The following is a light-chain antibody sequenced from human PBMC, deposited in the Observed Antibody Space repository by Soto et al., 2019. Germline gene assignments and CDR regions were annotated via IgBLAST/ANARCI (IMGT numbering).Light chain of an antibody. V-gene: IGKV1-5*03. J-gene: IGKJ4*02. CDR2: KAS. Sequence: DIQMTQSPSTLSASIGDRVTITCRASQSVDSWLAWYQQQPGKAPKLLIYKASSLQTGVPSRFSGSGSGTEFTLPISSLQPDEFASYYCQRYNDYSRVFGGGTEVQIK. CDR3: QRYNDYSRV. CDR1: QSVDSW.